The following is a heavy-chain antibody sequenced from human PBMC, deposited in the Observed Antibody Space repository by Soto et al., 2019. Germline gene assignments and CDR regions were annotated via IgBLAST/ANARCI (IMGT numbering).Heavy chain of an antibody. Sequence: SETLSLACTVSGGSISSYYWSWIRQPPGKGLEWIGYIYYSGSTNYNPSLKSRVTISVDTSKNQFSLKLSSVTAADTAVYYCARLRYCSSTSFPFRSNHYYYYMHVWGKGIMVSGSS. CDR3: ARLRYCSSTSFPFRSNHYYYYMHV. CDR2: IYYSGST. V-gene: IGHV4-59*08. J-gene: IGHJ6*03. CDR1: GGSISSYY. D-gene: IGHD2-2*01.